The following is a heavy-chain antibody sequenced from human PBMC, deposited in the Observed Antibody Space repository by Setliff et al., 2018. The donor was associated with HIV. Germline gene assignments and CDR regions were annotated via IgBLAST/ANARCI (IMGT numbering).Heavy chain of an antibody. CDR2: IYPIDSDT. Sequence: RGESLKISCKGSGYSFTNFWVGWVRQMPGKGLEWMGIIYPIDSDTKYSPSFWGRVTISVDKSLNTAYLHWNSLKPADTAMYFCGRSGKSGELYAYWGQGTLVTVSS. V-gene: IGHV5-51*01. CDR1: GYSFTNFW. J-gene: IGHJ4*02. D-gene: IGHD2-8*01. CDR3: GRSGKSGELYAY.